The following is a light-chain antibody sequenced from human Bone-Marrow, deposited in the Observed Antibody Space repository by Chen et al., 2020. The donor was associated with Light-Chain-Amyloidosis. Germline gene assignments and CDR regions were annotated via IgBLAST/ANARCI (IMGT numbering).Light chain of an antibody. V-gene: IGKV3-20*01. CDR1: QTISSNY. CDR2: GSS. J-gene: IGKJ4*01. CDR3: QQYGTSPLT. Sequence: EILLTQSPGTLSSSPGEGANHSCRASQTISSNYLTWYQQKFGQAPRLLIYGSSSRATGIPDRFTGSGSGTDLTLTINRLEPEDFAMYYCQQYGTSPLTFGGGTKVEIK.